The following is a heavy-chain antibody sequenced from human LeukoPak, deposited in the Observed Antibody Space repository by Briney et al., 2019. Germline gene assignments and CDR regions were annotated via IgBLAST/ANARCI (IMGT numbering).Heavy chain of an antibody. CDR1: GGTTSSGDDY. CDR2: IYYSGTT. CDR3: ATLVGYYSRGSCYHFDY. V-gene: IGHV4-30-4*01. J-gene: IGHJ4*02. Sequence: SQTLSLTCTVSGGTTSSGDDYWSWIRQPPGKGLEWIGYIYYSGTTYYNPSLKSRASISVDTSKNQYSLKLSSVTAPDTALASCATLVGYYSRGSCYHFDYWGQGSLVTVSS. D-gene: IGHD2-15*01.